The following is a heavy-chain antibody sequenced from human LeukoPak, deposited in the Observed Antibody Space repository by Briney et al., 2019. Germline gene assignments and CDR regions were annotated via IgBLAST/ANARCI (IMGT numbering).Heavy chain of an antibody. V-gene: IGHV3-30-3*01. J-gene: IGHJ4*02. Sequence: GGSLRLSCAASGFTFSSYAMHWVRQAPGKGLEWVAVISYDGSNKYYADSVKGRFTISRDNSKNTLYLQMNSLRAEDTAVYYCARDRVGGFGELLVYWGQGTLVTVSS. D-gene: IGHD3-10*01. CDR1: GFTFSSYA. CDR3: ARDRVGGFGELLVY. CDR2: ISYDGSNK.